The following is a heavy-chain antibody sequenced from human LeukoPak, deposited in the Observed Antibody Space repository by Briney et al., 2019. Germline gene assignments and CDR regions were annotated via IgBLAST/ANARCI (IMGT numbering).Heavy chain of an antibody. CDR2: INPNTGCT. Sequence: GASVKVSCKASGYTFTGYNIHWVRQAPGQGREGMGWINPNTGCTTFAQKFQGRVTMTRETSISTAYMELSSLRSDDTAVYYCARALGMAVAGSAGYWGQGTLVTVSS. CDR3: ARALGMAVAGSAGY. J-gene: IGHJ4*02. D-gene: IGHD6-19*01. CDR1: GYTFTGYN. V-gene: IGHV1-2*02.